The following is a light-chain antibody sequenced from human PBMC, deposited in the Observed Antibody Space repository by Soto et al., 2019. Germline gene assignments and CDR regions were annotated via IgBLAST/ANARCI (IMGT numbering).Light chain of an antibody. J-gene: IGKJ2*01. CDR3: QQYGNWPYT. Sequence: EIVMTQSPATLSVSPGEGATLSCRASQSVRSSLAWYQQKPGQAPRLLIYGASARATGFPVRFSGSGSGTEFTLTISSLQSEDSAVYYCQQYGNWPYTFGQGTKLEIK. CDR1: QSVRSS. CDR2: GAS. V-gene: IGKV3-15*01.